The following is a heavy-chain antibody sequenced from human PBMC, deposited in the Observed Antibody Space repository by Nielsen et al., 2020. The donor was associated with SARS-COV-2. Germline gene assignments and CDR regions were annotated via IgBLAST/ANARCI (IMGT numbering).Heavy chain of an antibody. J-gene: IGHJ4*02. Sequence: SETLSLTCTVSGGSISSSSYYWGWIRQPPGKGLEWIGSIYYSGSTYYNPSLKSRVTISVDTSKNQFSLKLSSVTAADTAVYYCARLAYSSSCLDYWGQGTLVTVSS. CDR2: IYYSGST. CDR1: GGSISSSSYY. CDR3: ARLAYSSSCLDY. V-gene: IGHV4-39*01. D-gene: IGHD6-13*01.